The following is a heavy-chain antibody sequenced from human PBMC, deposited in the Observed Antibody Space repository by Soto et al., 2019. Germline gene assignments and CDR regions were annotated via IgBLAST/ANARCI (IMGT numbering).Heavy chain of an antibody. Sequence: SVKVSCKASGGTFSSYAISWVRQAPGQGLEWMGGIIPIFGTANYAQKFQGRVTITADESTSTAYMELSSLRSEDTAVYYCAKPRGSSSWTVAGTLRPFDYWGQGTLVTVSS. CDR3: AKPRGSSSWTVAGTLRPFDY. D-gene: IGHD6-19*01. CDR2: IIPIFGTA. J-gene: IGHJ4*02. V-gene: IGHV1-69*13. CDR1: GGTFSSYA.